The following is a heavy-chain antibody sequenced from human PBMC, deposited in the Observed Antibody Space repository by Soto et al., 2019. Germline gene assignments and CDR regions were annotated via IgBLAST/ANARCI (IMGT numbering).Heavy chain of an antibody. J-gene: IGHJ4*02. Sequence: GPSVKVSCKTSGYTFADFYIHWVRQAPGQGFEWMGWMNPNTGGAVYAQKFLGRVAMTRDTSISTAYMELSRLSSNDTAVYFCATSTHDDFWSGYFWGQGTLVTVSS. V-gene: IGHV1-2*02. CDR1: GYTFADFY. CDR2: MNPNTGGA. CDR3: ATSTHDDFWSGYF. D-gene: IGHD3-3*01.